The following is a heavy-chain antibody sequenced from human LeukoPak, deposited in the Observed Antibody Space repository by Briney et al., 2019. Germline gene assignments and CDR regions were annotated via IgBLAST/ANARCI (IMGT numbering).Heavy chain of an antibody. D-gene: IGHD2-15*01. CDR3: ARAPYCSGGSCYRIYYYYMDV. Sequence: PSETLSPTCTVSGGSIISYYWSWLGQPPGQGLKGIGYIYYGGSTNYNPSLKSRVTISVDTSKTQFSLKLSSVTAADTAVYYCARAPYCSGGSCYRIYYYYMDVWGKGTTVTVSS. CDR1: GGSIISYY. V-gene: IGHV4-59*01. J-gene: IGHJ6*03. CDR2: IYYGGST.